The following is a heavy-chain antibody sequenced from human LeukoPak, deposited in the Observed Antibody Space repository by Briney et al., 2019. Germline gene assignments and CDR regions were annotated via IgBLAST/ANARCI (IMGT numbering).Heavy chain of an antibody. Sequence: GRSLRLSCAASGFTFSSYEMNWVRQAPGKGLEWVSYISSSGSTIYYADSVKGRFTISRDNAKNSLYLQMNSLRAEDTAVYYCARGAKYSGYVYWGQGTLVTVSS. D-gene: IGHD5-12*01. CDR3: ARGAKYSGYVY. CDR1: GFTFSSYE. J-gene: IGHJ4*02. V-gene: IGHV3-48*03. CDR2: ISSSGSTI.